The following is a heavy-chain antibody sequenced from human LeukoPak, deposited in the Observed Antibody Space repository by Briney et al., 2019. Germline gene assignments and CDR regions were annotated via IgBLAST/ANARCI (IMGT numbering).Heavy chain of an antibody. V-gene: IGHV3-11*01. D-gene: IGHD3-22*01. J-gene: IGHJ4*02. CDR2: ITSSGSQ. Sequence: PGGSLRLSCAASGFNLNDYYMSWIRQAPGKGLEWISYITSSGSQYYSDSVKGRFTISRDAASKSLYLQMKSLRLEDTAVYFCTRDQDAGYALGYWGQGTLVTVS. CDR1: GFNLNDYY. CDR3: TRDQDAGYALGY.